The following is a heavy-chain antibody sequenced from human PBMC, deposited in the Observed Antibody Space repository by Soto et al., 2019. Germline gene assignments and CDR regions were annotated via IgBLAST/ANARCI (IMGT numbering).Heavy chain of an antibody. J-gene: IGHJ5*02. D-gene: IGHD3-10*01. CDR3: VFGELSTNWFDP. Sequence: ASVKVSCKASGGTFSSYAISWVRQAPGQGLEWMGGIIPIFGTANYAQKFQGRVTITADESTSTAYMELSSLGSEDTAVYYCVFGELSTNWFDPWGQGTLVTVSS. CDR1: GGTFSSYA. CDR2: IIPIFGTA. V-gene: IGHV1-69*13.